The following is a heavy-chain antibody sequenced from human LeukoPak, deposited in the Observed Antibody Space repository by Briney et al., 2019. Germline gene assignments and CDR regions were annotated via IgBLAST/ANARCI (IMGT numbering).Heavy chain of an antibody. V-gene: IGHV3-23*01. Sequence: GASLRLSCAASGFTFSSYAMSWVRQAPGKGLEWVSAISGSGGSTYYADSVKGRFTISRDNSKNMLYLQMNSLRAEDTAVYYCAKDGGYCSSTSCSGGDFDYWGQGTLVTVSS. CDR1: GFTFSSYA. CDR2: ISGSGGST. D-gene: IGHD2-2*01. CDR3: AKDGGYCSSTSCSGGDFDY. J-gene: IGHJ4*02.